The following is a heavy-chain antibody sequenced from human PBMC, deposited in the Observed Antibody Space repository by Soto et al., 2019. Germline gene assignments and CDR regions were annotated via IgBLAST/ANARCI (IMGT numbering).Heavy chain of an antibody. V-gene: IGHV3-23*01. CDR1: GFTFSSYA. CDR3: AKDRSTVTIVFVGYYYGMDV. D-gene: IGHD4-17*01. Sequence: GGSLRLSCAASGFTFSSYAMSWVRQAPGKGLEWVSAISGSGGSTYYADSVKGRFTISRDNSKNPLYLQMNSLRAEDTAVYYCAKDRSTVTIVFVGYYYGMDVWGQGTTVTVSS. J-gene: IGHJ6*02. CDR2: ISGSGGST.